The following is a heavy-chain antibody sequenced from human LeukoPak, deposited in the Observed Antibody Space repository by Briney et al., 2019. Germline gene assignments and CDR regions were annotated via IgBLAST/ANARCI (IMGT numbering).Heavy chain of an antibody. D-gene: IGHD2-2*01. CDR2: ISSSGGST. Sequence: PGGSLRLSCVASGFTFSSYAMSWVRQAPGKGLEWVSAISSSGGSTYHADSVKGRFTISRDNSKNTLFLQMNSLRAEDTAVYYCAKPPSYLVTAAMNYFDYWGQGTLVTVSS. CDR1: GFTFSSYA. V-gene: IGHV3-23*01. J-gene: IGHJ4*02. CDR3: AKPPSYLVTAAMNYFDY.